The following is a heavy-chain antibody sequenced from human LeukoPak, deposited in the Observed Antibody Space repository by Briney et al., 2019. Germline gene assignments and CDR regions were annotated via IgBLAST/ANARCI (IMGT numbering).Heavy chain of an antibody. J-gene: IGHJ4*02. CDR2: MSPNSGNT. CDR1: GGTFSSYA. CDR3: ARSSSGWYYFDY. D-gene: IGHD6-19*01. V-gene: IGHV1-8*02. Sequence: ASVKVSCKASGGTFSSYAISWVRQATGQGLEWMGWMSPNSGNTGYAQKFQGRVTMTRNTAMSTAYMELSSLRSEDTAVYYCARSSSGWYYFDYWGQGTLVTVSS.